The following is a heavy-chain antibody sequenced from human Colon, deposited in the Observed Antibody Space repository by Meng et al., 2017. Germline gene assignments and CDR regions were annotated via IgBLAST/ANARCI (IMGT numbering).Heavy chain of an antibody. V-gene: IGHV4-4*03. CDR1: GGSISSSNY. CDR3: ARHGGWHFDY. Sequence: QGELQACGPGLLEPPGPLSLTCAVSGGSISSSNYWSWVRQPPGKGLEWIGQIYLSGSPSYNPSLESRVTISVDKSKNQLSLRLTSVTAADTAIYYCARHGGWHFDYWGQGTLVTVSS. J-gene: IGHJ4*02. D-gene: IGHD6-19*01. CDR2: IYLSGSP.